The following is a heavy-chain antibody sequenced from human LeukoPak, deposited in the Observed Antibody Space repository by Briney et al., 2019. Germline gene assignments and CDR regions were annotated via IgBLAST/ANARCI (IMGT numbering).Heavy chain of an antibody. CDR3: ARDLMQTTVTTDYFDY. CDR2: MSYDGSNK. Sequence: GRSLRLSCAASGFTFSSYAMHWVRQAPGKGLEWVAVMSYDGSNKYYADSVKGRFTISRDNSKNTLYLQMNSLRAEDTAVYYCARDLMQTTVTTDYFDYWGQGTLVTVSS. J-gene: IGHJ4*02. CDR1: GFTFSSYA. V-gene: IGHV3-30-3*01. D-gene: IGHD4-17*01.